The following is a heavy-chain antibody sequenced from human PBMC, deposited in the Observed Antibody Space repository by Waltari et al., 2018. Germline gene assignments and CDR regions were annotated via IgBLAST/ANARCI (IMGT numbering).Heavy chain of an antibody. CDR2: ISGRGGST. D-gene: IGHD3-22*01. J-gene: IGHJ4*02. Sequence: EVQLVESGGGLVQPGGSLRLSCAASGFTFNNYAITWVRQAPGKGPEWVSGISGRGGSTFYADSAKGRFTVSGDNSKNRVFLQMTALRADDTAVYYCTNDPHVTMIGGPLDFWGQGTLVTVSS. CDR1: GFTFNNYA. V-gene: IGHV3-23*04. CDR3: TNDPHVTMIGGPLDF.